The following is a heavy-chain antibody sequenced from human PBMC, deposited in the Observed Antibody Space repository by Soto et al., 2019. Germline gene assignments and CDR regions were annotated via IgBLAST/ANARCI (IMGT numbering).Heavy chain of an antibody. CDR2: ISSSSSTI. Sequence: GGSLRLSCAASGFTFSSYGMHWVRQAPGKGLEWVSYISSSSSTIYYADSVKGRFTISRDNAKNSLYLQMNSLRDEDTAVYYCAGFDVTYYYYYGMDVWGQGTTVTVSS. J-gene: IGHJ6*02. V-gene: IGHV3-48*02. CDR3: AGFDVTYYYYYGMDV. CDR1: GFTFSSYG.